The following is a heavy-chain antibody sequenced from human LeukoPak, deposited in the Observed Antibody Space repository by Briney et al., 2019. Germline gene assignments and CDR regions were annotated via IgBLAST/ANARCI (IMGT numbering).Heavy chain of an antibody. V-gene: IGHV4-59*01. CDR2: IYYSGST. D-gene: IGHD6-13*01. Sequence: PSETLSLTCTVSGGSISGYYWSWIRQPPGKGLEWIGYIYYSGSTNYNPSFKSRVTISVDTSKNQFSLKLSSVTAADTAVYYCARGCSAGTPRNWFDPWGQGTLVTVSS. J-gene: IGHJ5*02. CDR1: GGSISGYY. CDR3: ARGCSAGTPRNWFDP.